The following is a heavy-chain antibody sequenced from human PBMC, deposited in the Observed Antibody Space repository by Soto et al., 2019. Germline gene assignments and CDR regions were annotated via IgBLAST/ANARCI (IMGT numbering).Heavy chain of an antibody. V-gene: IGHV3-15*07. D-gene: IGHD1-26*01. CDR3: TTDHLQSSGSYSVY. CDR1: GFTFSNAW. CDR2: IKSKTDGGTT. J-gene: IGHJ4*02. Sequence: GGSLRLSCAASGFTFSNAWMNWVRQAPGKGLEWVGRIKSKTDGGTTDYAAPVKGRFTISRDDSKNTLYLQMNSLKTEDTAVYYCTTDHLQSSGSYSVYWGQGTLVTVSS.